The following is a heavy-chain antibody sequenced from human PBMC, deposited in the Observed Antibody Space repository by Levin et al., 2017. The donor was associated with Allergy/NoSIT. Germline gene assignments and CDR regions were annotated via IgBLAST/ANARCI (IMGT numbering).Heavy chain of an antibody. J-gene: IGHJ6*02. CDR2: TYYRSRWYN. CDR1: GDSVSSNSVS. Sequence: SQTLSLTCAISGDSVSSNSVSWNWIRQSPSRGLEWLGRTYYRSRWYNDYAESVKSRITINPDTSKNQFSLQLNSVTPEETAVYYCVRDGEDSSGWHGSMDVWGQGTTVTVSS. V-gene: IGHV6-1*01. CDR3: VRDGEDSSGWHGSMDV. D-gene: IGHD6-19*01.